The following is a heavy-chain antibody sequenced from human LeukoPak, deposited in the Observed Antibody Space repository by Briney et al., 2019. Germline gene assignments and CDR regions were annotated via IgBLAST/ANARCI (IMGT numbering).Heavy chain of an antibody. Sequence: NPSETLSLTCTVSGGSISSISYYCGWIPHPPGKGREGFGSIYYSGSTYYNPSLKSRVTISVDTSKNQFSLKLSSGTAADTAVYYCARLPLLWFGELFYFDYWGQGTLVTVSS. V-gene: IGHV4-39*01. CDR2: IYYSGST. D-gene: IGHD3-10*01. J-gene: IGHJ4*02. CDR3: ARLPLLWFGELFYFDY. CDR1: GGSISSISYY.